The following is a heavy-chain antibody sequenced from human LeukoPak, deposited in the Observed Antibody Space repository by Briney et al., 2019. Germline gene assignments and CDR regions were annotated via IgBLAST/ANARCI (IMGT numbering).Heavy chain of an antibody. Sequence: KPSETLSLTCTVSGGSISSSSYYWGWIRQPPGKGLEWIGSLYYSGSTYYNPSLKSRVTMSVDTSKNQFSLKLSSVTAAETAVYYCASQPYYDILTGYSHFDYWGQGTLVTVSS. CDR2: LYYSGST. V-gene: IGHV4-39*01. CDR3: ASQPYYDILTGYSHFDY. CDR1: GGSISSSSYY. J-gene: IGHJ4*02. D-gene: IGHD3-9*01.